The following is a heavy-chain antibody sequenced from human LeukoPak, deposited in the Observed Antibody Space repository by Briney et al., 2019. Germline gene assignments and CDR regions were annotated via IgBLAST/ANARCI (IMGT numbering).Heavy chain of an antibody. V-gene: IGHV3-23*01. D-gene: IGHD5-12*01. CDR1: GFTFSSHG. Sequence: GGTLRLSCTASGFTFSSHGMNWVRQAPGKGLEWVSGISGSGGRTYYADSVKGRFTISRDNSNHMLYLQMNSLIAEDTAIYYCAKDDDWLRFEHWGRGTPVSVSS. J-gene: IGHJ4*02. CDR2: ISGSGGRT. CDR3: AKDDDWLRFEH.